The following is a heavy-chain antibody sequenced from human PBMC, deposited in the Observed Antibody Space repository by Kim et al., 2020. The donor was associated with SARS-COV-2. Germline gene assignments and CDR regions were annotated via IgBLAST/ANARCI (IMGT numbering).Heavy chain of an antibody. CDR3: ASLVVPAAPPDY. J-gene: IGHJ4*02. D-gene: IGHD2-2*01. V-gene: IGHV5-51*01. Sequence: RYSPSFQGQVTSSADKSISTAYLQWSSLKASDTAMYYCASLVVPAAPPDYWGQGTLVTVSS.